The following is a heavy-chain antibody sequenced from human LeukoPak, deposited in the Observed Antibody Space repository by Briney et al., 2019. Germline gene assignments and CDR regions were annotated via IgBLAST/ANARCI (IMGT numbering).Heavy chain of an antibody. J-gene: IGHJ4*02. Sequence: GGSLRLSCAASGFTFSNYIMNWVRQAPGKGLEWVSSISSSGSYIYYADSVKGRFTISRDNAKNSLFLQMNSLRAEDTAVYYCARDSLAVASTFDFWGQGTLVTVSS. CDR1: GFTFSNYI. D-gene: IGHD6-19*01. CDR2: ISSSGSYI. CDR3: ARDSLAVASTFDF. V-gene: IGHV3-21*01.